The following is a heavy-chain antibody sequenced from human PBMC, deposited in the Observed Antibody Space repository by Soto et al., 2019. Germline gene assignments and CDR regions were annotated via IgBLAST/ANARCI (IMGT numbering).Heavy chain of an antibody. D-gene: IGHD3-22*01. CDR1: GFTVSSNY. Sequence: PGGSLRLSCAASGFTVSSNYMSWVRQAPGKGLEWVSSISSSSSYIYYADSVKGRFTISRDNAKNSLYLQMNSLRAEDTAVYYCASNADSSGYGGWFDPWGQGTLVTV. CDR2: ISSSSSYI. V-gene: IGHV3-21*01. CDR3: ASNADSSGYGGWFDP. J-gene: IGHJ5*02.